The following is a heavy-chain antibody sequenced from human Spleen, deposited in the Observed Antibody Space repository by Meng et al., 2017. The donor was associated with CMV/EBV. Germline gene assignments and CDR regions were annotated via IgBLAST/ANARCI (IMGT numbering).Heavy chain of an antibody. D-gene: IGHD4-17*01. CDR3: ARDRGEYGDYFEVGFDY. CDR2: MNPNSGNT. J-gene: IGHJ4*02. CDR1: GYTFTSYD. V-gene: IGHV1-8*01. Sequence: ASVKVSCKASGYTFTSYDINWVRQATGQGLEWMGWMNPNSGNTGYAQKFQGRVTMTRNTSISTAYMELSSLRSEDTAVYYCARDRGEYGDYFEVGFDYWGQGTLVTVSS.